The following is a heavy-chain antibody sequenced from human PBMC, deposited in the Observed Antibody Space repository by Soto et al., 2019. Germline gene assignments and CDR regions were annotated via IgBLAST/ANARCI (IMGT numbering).Heavy chain of an antibody. V-gene: IGHV3-11*03. J-gene: IGHJ4*02. CDR1: GFRFSDYY. Sequence: RRLSCEASGFRFSDYYMSWIRQAPGKGLEWLSYSSNSGTYTRYADSVKGRFSISRDNAKNSLYLHINSLRGEDTAIYYCARSGDNYNVLDFWGKGTPVTVSS. CDR3: ARSGDNYNVLDF. CDR2: SSNSGTYT. D-gene: IGHD3-10*02.